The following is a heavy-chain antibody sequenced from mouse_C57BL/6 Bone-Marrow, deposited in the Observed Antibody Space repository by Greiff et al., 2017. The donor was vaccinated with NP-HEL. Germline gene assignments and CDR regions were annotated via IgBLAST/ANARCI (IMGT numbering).Heavy chain of an antibody. Sequence: EVMLVESGGGLVQPKGSLKLSCAASGFSFNTYAMNWVRQAPGKGLEWVARIRSKSNNYATYYADSVKDRFTISRDDSESMLYLQMNNLKTEDTAMYYCVRHSAQATLDYWGQGTTLTVSS. CDR2: IRSKSNNYAT. J-gene: IGHJ2*01. CDR3: VRHSAQATLDY. D-gene: IGHD3-2*02. CDR1: GFSFNTYA. V-gene: IGHV10-1*01.